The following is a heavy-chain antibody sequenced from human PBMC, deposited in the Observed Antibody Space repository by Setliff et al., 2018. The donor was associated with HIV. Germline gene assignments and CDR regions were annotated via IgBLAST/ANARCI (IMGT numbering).Heavy chain of an antibody. CDR1: GFTVSDNY. V-gene: IGHV3-53*01. Sequence: GGSLRLSCAASGFTVSDNYMSWVRQAPGKGLAWVSVIYSGGTTYYADSVKGRFTISRDNSKNTLYLQMNSLRAEDTAVYYCAKDYSTYYDFWSGYYTQYFDYWGQGTLVTVAS. CDR2: IYSGGTT. J-gene: IGHJ4*02. D-gene: IGHD3-3*01. CDR3: AKDYSTYYDFWSGYYTQYFDY.